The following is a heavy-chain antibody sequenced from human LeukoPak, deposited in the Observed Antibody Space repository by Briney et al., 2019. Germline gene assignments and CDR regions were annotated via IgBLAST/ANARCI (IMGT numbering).Heavy chain of an antibody. CDR3: ARVPHCSGGTCYAGGFSFDY. CDR1: GYSISSGYY. V-gene: IGHV4-38-2*01. Sequence: PSETLSLTCAVSGYSISSGYYWGWIRQPPGKGLEWIATISHTVTTSCNPSLKSRVTISVDTSKNQFSLRLTSVTAADTAVYFCARVPHCSGGTCYAGGFSFDYWGQGILVTVSS. D-gene: IGHD2-15*01. J-gene: IGHJ4*02. CDR2: ISHTVTT.